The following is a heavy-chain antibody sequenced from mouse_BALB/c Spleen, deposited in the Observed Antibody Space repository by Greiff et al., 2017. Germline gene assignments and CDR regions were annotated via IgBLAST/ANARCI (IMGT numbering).Heavy chain of an antibody. CDR1: GFTFNTYA. J-gene: IGHJ2*01. CDR3: VSTGTDY. Sequence: DVQLVESGGGLVQPKGSLKLSCAASGFTFNTYAMNWVRQAPGKGLEWVARIRSKSNNYATYYADSVKDRFTISRDDSQSMLYLQMNNLKTEDTAMYYCVSTGTDYWGQGTTLTVSS. V-gene: IGHV10-1*02. D-gene: IGHD4-1*02. CDR2: IRSKSNNYAT.